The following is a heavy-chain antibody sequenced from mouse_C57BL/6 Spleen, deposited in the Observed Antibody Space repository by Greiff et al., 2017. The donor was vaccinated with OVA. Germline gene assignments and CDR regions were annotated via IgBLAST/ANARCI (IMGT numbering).Heavy chain of an antibody. V-gene: IGHV1-80*01. D-gene: IGHD2-1*01. CDR2: IYPGDGDT. Sequence: QVQLKESGAELVKPGASVKISCKASGYAFSSYWMNWVKQRPGKGLEWIGQIYPGDGDTNYNGKFKGKATLTADKSSSTAYMQLSSLTSEDSAVYFCARRNLPYAMDYWGQGTSVTVSS. CDR3: ARRNLPYAMDY. J-gene: IGHJ4*01. CDR1: GYAFSSYW.